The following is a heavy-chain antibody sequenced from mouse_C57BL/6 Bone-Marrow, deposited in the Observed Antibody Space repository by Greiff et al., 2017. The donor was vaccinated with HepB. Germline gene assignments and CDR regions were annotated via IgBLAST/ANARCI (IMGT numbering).Heavy chain of an antibody. D-gene: IGHD2-1*01. J-gene: IGHJ2*01. CDR2: ISDGGSYT. CDR3: ARDRLYGNYGSYFDY. CDR1: GFTFSSYA. Sequence: EVMLVESGGGLVKPGGSLKLSCAASGFTFSSYAMSWVRQTPEKRLEWVATISDGGSYTYYPDNVKGRFTISRDNAKNNLYLQMSHLKSEDTAMYYCARDRLYGNYGSYFDYWGQGTTLTVSS. V-gene: IGHV5-4*01.